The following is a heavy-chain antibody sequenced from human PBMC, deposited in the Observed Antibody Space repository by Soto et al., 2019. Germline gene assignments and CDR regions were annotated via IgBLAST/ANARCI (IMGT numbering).Heavy chain of an antibody. D-gene: IGHD2-8*02. Sequence: EVQLLESGGDLVQPGGSLRLSCLASGFTFSNYAMIWVRQAPGKGLEWVSAITNGGGSTYYADSVKGRFTISRDDSKNTLYLQIISLRAEDTAVYYCVKDWTGDKCPCMDVWGQGTTVTVSS. J-gene: IGHJ6*02. CDR1: GFTFSNYA. V-gene: IGHV3-23*01. CDR2: ITNGGGST. CDR3: VKDWTGDKCPCMDV.